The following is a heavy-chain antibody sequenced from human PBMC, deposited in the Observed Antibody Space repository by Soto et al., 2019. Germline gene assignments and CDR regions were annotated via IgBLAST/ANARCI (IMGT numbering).Heavy chain of an antibody. CDR1: GASVSRGSFY. J-gene: IGHJ4*02. CDR2: IYNNETF. V-gene: IGHV4-61*01. D-gene: IGHD6-19*01. CDR3: ARVPLRYSSSHNFDS. Sequence: SETLSLTCSVSGASVSRGSFYWIWIRQPPGKGLEWIGFIYNNETFNYNPSLKSRVTLSVDTSKHQFSLKLSSVTAADTAVYYCARVPLRYSSSHNFDSWGQGALVTVSS.